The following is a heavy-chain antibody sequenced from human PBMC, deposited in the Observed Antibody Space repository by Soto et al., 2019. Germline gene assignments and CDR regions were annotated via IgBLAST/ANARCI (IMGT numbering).Heavy chain of an antibody. CDR3: AREVRYYDFWSGYYTSYYYYMDV. D-gene: IGHD3-3*01. V-gene: IGHV4-34*01. J-gene: IGHJ6*03. Sequence: SETLSLTCAVYGGSFSGYYWSWIRQPPGKGLEWIGEINHSGSTNYNPSLKSRVTISVDTSKNQFSLKLSSVTAADTAVYYCAREVRYYDFWSGYYTSYYYYMDVWGKGTTVTVSS. CDR2: INHSGST. CDR1: GGSFSGYY.